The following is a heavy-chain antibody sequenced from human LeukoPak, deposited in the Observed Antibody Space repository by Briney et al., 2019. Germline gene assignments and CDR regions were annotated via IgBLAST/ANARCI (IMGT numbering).Heavy chain of an antibody. CDR1: GYSISSGYY. D-gene: IGHD3-3*01. J-gene: IGHJ3*02. V-gene: IGHV4-38-2*02. CDR3: ARDWRGGAFDI. Sequence: PSETLSLTCTVSGYSISSGYYWGWIRQPPGKGLEWIGSIYHSGSTYYNPSLKSRVTISVDTSKNQFSLKRSSVTAADTAVYYCARDWRGGAFDIWGQGTMVTVSS. CDR2: IYHSGST.